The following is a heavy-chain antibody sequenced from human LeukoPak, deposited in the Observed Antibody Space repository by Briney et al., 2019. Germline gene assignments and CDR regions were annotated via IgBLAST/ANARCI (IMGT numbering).Heavy chain of an antibody. CDR2: ISNSGSII. Sequence: GGSLRLSCAASGFTFSDYYMSWIRQAPGKGLEWVSYISNSGSIIYHADSVKGRLTISRDNAKNSLYLQMNSLRAEDTAVYYCAKPVEMATVYNWFDPWGQGTLVTVSS. CDR3: AKPVEMATVYNWFDP. CDR1: GFTFSDYY. D-gene: IGHD5-24*01. J-gene: IGHJ5*02. V-gene: IGHV3-11*01.